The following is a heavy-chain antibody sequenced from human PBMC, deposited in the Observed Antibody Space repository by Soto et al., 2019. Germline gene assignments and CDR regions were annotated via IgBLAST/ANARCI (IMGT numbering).Heavy chain of an antibody. J-gene: IGHJ4*02. D-gene: IGHD2-15*01. CDR1: GFTFSSYG. V-gene: IGHV3-33*01. CDR2: IWYDGSNK. Sequence: WSLRLSCAASGFTFSSYGMHWVRQAPGKGLEWVAVIWYDGSNKYYADSVKGRFTISRDNSKNTLYLQMNSLRAEDTAVYYCARDGYCSGGSCYSVPVFDYWGQGT. CDR3: ARDGYCSGGSCYSVPVFDY.